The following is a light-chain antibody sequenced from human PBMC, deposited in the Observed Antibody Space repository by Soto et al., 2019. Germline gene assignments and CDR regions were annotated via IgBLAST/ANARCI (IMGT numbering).Light chain of an antibody. J-gene: IGKJ1*01. Sequence: EIVMTHSPAPLSVSPGEGATLSCRASQSVSSNLAWYQQKPGQAHRLLIYGASTRATGIQDRFSGSWYGKELNLNIRSLQSEDLAVYDGQQYNNWTRTFVQGTKVDI. CDR3: QQYNNWTRT. CDR2: GAS. V-gene: IGKV3-15*01. CDR1: QSVSSN.